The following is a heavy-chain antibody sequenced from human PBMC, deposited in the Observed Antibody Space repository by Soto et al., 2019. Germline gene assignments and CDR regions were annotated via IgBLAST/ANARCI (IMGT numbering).Heavy chain of an antibody. V-gene: IGHV4-59*01. CDR2: IYYSGST. CDR3: ARDLTVTTNTGYYYYGMDV. J-gene: IGHJ6*02. D-gene: IGHD4-17*01. CDR1: GGSISSYY. Sequence: SETLSLTCTVSGGSISSYYWSWIRQPPGKGLEWIGYIYYSGSTNYNPSLKSRVTISVDTSKNQFSLKLSSVTAADTAVYYCARDLTVTTNTGYYYYGMDVWGQGTTVTVSS.